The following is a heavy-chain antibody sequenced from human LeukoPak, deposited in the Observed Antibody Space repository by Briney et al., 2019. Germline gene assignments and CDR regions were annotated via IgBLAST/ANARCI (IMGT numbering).Heavy chain of an antibody. J-gene: IGHJ4*02. CDR3: AREGTNGDVFDY. V-gene: IGHV3-48*03. CDR2: ISTGGSNM. CDR1: GFTFSSYE. Sequence: GGSLRLSCAASGFTFSSYEMNWVRQAPGKGLEWVSYISTGGSNMYYADSVKGLFTVSRNNAKNSLYLQMSSLRAEDTAVYYCAREGTNGDVFDYWGQGTLVTVSS. D-gene: IGHD2-8*01.